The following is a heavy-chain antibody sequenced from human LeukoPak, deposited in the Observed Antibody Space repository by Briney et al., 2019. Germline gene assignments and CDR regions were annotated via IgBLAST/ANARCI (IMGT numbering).Heavy chain of an antibody. D-gene: IGHD3-16*01. Sequence: GGSLRLSCAASGFTFGSYGMHWVRQAPGKGLEWVAFIRYDGSNKYYADSVKGRFTISRDNSKNTLYLQMNSLRAEDTAVYYCVRGMGGGVSNFDYWGQGTLVTVSS. CDR1: GFTFGSYG. CDR3: VRGMGGGVSNFDY. CDR2: IRYDGSNK. J-gene: IGHJ4*02. V-gene: IGHV3-30*02.